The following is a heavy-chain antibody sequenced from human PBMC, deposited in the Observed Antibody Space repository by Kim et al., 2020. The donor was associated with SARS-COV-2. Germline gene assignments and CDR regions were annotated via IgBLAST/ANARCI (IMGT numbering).Heavy chain of an antibody. D-gene: IGHD3-3*01. Sequence: SETLSLTCAVYGGSFSGNYWSWIRQRPRKGLEWMGEINHSGSTNYNPSLKSRVTISVDTSKNQFSLKLRSVTAADTAVYDCARGLRAPRLSLLPTNYGMDVWGQGTTVTVSS. CDR2: INHSGST. V-gene: IGHV4-34*01. CDR3: ARGLRAPRLSLLPTNYGMDV. J-gene: IGHJ6*02. CDR1: GGSFSGNY.